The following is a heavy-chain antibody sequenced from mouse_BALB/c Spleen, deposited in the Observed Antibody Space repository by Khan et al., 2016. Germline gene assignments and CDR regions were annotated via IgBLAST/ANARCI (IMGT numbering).Heavy chain of an antibody. CDR3: TCTATEDYFDY. CDR2: IRLKSDNYAT. V-gene: IGHV6-6*02. Sequence: EVKLEESGGGLVQPGGSMKLSCVASGFTFSSYWMSWVRQSPEKGLEWVAEIRLKSDNYATHYAESVKGKFTISRDDSKSRLYLQMNSLRAEDTGISYCTCTATEDYFDYWGQGTTLTVSS. D-gene: IGHD1-2*01. CDR1: GFTFSSYW. J-gene: IGHJ2*01.